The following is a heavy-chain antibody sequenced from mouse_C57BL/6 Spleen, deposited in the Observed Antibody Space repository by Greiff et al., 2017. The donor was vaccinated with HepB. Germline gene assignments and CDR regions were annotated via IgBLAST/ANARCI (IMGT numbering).Heavy chain of an antibody. CDR2: IDPSDSYT. CDR1: GYTFTSYW. CDR3: ASGGLRRGALLAY. D-gene: IGHD2-4*01. Sequence: VQLQQSGAELVKPGASVKLSCKASGYTFTSYWMQWVKQRPGQGLEWIGEIDPSDSYTNYNQKFKGKATLTVDTSSSTAYMQLSSLTSEDSAVYYWASGGLRRGALLAYLVQGTRVTV. V-gene: IGHV1-50*01. J-gene: IGHJ3*01.